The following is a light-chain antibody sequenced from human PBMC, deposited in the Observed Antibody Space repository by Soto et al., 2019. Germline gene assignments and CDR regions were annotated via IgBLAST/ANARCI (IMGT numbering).Light chain of an antibody. CDR3: GSYASATLI. CDR2: EVR. V-gene: IGLV2-14*03. Sequence: QSALTQPASVSGSPGQSITISCTGTSSDIGAYDYVSWFQQYSGKAPTLIIYEVRFRPSGVSSRFSGSKSGNTASLTSSGLQTEDEADYYCGSYASATLIFGGGTKVTVL. CDR1: SSDIGAYDY. J-gene: IGLJ2*01.